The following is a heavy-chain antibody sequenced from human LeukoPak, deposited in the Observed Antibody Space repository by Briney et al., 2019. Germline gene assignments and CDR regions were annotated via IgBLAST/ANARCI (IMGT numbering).Heavy chain of an antibody. CDR1: GFTFSSYA. V-gene: IGHV3-64*01. Sequence: GGSLRLSCAASGFTFSSYAMSWVRQAPGKGLEYVSAISNNGDSTYYANSVKDRFTISRDSSKNTLYLQMGSLRAEDMAVYYCARAPYDFWSGYSTSYYYGMDVWGQGTTVTVSS. CDR2: ISNNGDST. J-gene: IGHJ6*02. CDR3: ARAPYDFWSGYSTSYYYGMDV. D-gene: IGHD3-3*01.